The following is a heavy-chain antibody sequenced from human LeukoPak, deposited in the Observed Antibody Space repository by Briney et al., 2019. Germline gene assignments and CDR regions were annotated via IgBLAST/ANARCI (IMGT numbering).Heavy chain of an antibody. CDR1: GHTFTSYG. Sequence: GASVKVSCKASGHTFTSYGISWVRQAPGKGLEWVSAISGSGGSTYYADSVKGRFTISRDNSKNTLYLQMNSLRAEDTAVYYCAEDGPIAVAGTFAYWGQGTLVTVSS. D-gene: IGHD6-19*01. CDR2: ISGSGGST. CDR3: AEDGPIAVAGTFAY. V-gene: IGHV3-23*01. J-gene: IGHJ4*02.